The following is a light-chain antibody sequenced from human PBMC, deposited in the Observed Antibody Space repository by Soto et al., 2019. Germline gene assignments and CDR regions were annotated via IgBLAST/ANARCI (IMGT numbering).Light chain of an antibody. J-gene: IGKJ4*01. CDR2: GAS. CDR1: QSISRS. CDR3: QKYNSGLRT. V-gene: IGKV1-27*01. Sequence: DIHMTQSPSALSASVADTITITCRTFQSISRSLAWYQQKPGKSPKLLMYGASTVQSGVPSRFTASGYGTEFTFTISSLQPEDVATYYCQKYNSGLRTFGGGTKVDIK.